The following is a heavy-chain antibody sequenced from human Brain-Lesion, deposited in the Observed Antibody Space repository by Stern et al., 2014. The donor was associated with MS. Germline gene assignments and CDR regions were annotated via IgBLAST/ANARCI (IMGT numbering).Heavy chain of an antibody. J-gene: IGHJ6*02. CDR3: ARDQRGITIFGVVTDYYYLGMDV. CDR2: IKPPTGGT. D-gene: IGHD3-3*01. Sequence: VQLVESGAEVKKPGASVKVSCNTSGYIFTGSYLHLGRQAPGQGLVSLAWIKPPTGGTKYTHKFQGRVTMSRDPSISTAYVELSSLTSDDTAVYYCARDQRGITIFGVVTDYYYLGMDVWGQGTTVTVSS. V-gene: IGHV1-2*02. CDR1: GYIFTGSY.